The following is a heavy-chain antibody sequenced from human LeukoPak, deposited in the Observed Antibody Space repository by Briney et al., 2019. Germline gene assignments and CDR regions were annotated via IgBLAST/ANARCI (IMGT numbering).Heavy chain of an antibody. J-gene: IGHJ4*02. CDR3: ARRPTSGTFDY. CDR1: GFTFSSYW. V-gene: IGHV3-7*01. CDR2: IKQDGSEK. Sequence: GGSLRLSCAASGFTFSSYWMSWVRQAPGKGREWVANIKQDGSEKNYVDSVKGRFTISRDNAKNSLYLQMNSLRAEDTAVYYCARRPTSGTFDYWGQGTLVTVSS.